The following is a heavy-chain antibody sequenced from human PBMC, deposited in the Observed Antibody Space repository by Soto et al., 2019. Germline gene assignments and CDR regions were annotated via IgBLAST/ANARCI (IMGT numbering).Heavy chain of an antibody. CDR2: IYSGGST. D-gene: IGHD6-13*01. J-gene: IGHJ5*02. CDR3: ARRAQQLGRGFDT. V-gene: IGHV3-53*01. CDR1: GFTVSSNY. Sequence: XGSLRVSFAASGFTVSSNYMSWVRQAPGKGLEWVSVIYSGGSTYYADSVKGRFTISRDNSKNTLYLQMNSLRAEDTAVYYCARRAQQLGRGFDTWGQGTLVTVSS.